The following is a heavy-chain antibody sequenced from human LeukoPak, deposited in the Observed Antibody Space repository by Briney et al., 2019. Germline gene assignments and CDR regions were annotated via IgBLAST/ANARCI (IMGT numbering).Heavy chain of an antibody. D-gene: IGHD1-26*01. CDR2: ISSDGTSK. Sequence: GGSLRLSRAASRFTFRKYAMHWVRQAPAQGLESVAVISSDGTSKHYADSVKGRFTSSRDDSKSTLYLQMSSLRAEDTAVYFCARDRQSGSFYGYFDYWGQGTLITVSS. CDR1: RFTFRKYA. CDR3: ARDRQSGSFYGYFDY. V-gene: IGHV3-30-3*01. J-gene: IGHJ4*02.